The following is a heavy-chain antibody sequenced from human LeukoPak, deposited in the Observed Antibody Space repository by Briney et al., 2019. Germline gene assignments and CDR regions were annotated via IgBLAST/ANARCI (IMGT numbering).Heavy chain of an antibody. D-gene: IGHD3-10*01. Sequence: PGGSLRLSCVGSGFTFTKYFFTWVRQAPGKGLEWVSEISTSGSSTYYADSVKARFTISRDNSKNTVYLQMNSLRVEDTAVYYCAKESEYSDLGSFDKGLGYWGQGTLVTVSS. CDR3: AKESEYSDLGSFDKGLGY. CDR2: ISTSGSST. CDR1: GFTFTKYF. J-gene: IGHJ4*02. V-gene: IGHV3-23*01.